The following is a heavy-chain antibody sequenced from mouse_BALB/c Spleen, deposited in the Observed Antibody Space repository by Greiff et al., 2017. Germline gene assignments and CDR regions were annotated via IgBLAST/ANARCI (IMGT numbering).Heavy chain of an antibody. D-gene: IGHD2-10*02. CDR3: ARAGLVPFDY. V-gene: IGHV1S81*02. CDR2: INPSNGRT. J-gene: IGHJ2*01. CDR1: GYTFTSYW. Sequence: QVQLQQPGAELVKPGASVKLSCKASGYTFTSYWMHWVQQRPGQGLEWIGEINPSNGRTNYNAKFTSKATLTVDKSSSTAYMQLSSLTSEDSAVYYCARAGLVPFDYWGQGTTLTVS.